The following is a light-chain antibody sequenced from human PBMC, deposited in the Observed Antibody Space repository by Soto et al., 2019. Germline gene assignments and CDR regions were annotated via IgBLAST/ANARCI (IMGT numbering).Light chain of an antibody. J-gene: IGKJ1*01. Sequence: EIVLRQSPGTLSVSPGERATLSCRASQSVSSKLAWYQQKPGQAPRLLFYGASTGATGIPARFSGSGSETEFTLSISSLQSEDFAVYYCQQYNNWPGTFGQGTKVEIK. CDR3: QQYNNWPGT. CDR1: QSVSSK. V-gene: IGKV3-15*01. CDR2: GAS.